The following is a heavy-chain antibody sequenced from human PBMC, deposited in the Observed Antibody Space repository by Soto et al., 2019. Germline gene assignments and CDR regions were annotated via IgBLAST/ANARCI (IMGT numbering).Heavy chain of an antibody. Sequence: QVHLVQSGAEVKKPGASVKVSCKGSGYAFTTYGITWVRQAPGQGLEWMGWISAHNGNTNYAQKLQGTVTVTRDTPTSTAYMELRGLSSDDTAVYYCARGRYGDYWGQGALVTVSS. CDR1: GYAFTTYG. J-gene: IGHJ4*02. CDR3: ARGRYGDY. D-gene: IGHD1-1*01. CDR2: ISAHNGNT. V-gene: IGHV1-18*01.